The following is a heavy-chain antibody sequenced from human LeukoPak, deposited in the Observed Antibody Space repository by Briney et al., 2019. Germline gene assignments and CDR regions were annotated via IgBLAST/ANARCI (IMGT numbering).Heavy chain of an antibody. Sequence: GGSLRLSCAASGFTFSSYWMSWVRQAPGKGLEWVANIKQDGSEKYYVDSVKGRFTISRDNAKNSLYLQMNSLRVEDTAVYYCAKDPQYSSNNWFDPWGQGTLVTVSS. J-gene: IGHJ5*02. D-gene: IGHD6-19*01. CDR3: AKDPQYSSNNWFDP. V-gene: IGHV3-7*03. CDR2: IKQDGSEK. CDR1: GFTFSSYW.